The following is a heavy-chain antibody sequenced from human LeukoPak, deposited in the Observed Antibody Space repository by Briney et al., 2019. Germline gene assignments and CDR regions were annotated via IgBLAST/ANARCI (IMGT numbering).Heavy chain of an antibody. D-gene: IGHD6-13*01. CDR2: IYYSGST. CDR1: GGSISSYY. J-gene: IGHJ4*02. CDR3: ARVGLRGSSSL. Sequence: PSETLSLTCTVSGGSISSYYWSWIRQPPGEGLEWIGYIYYSGSTNYNPSLKSRVTISVDTSKNQFSLKLSSVTAADTAVYYCARVGLRGSSSLWGQGTLVTVSS. V-gene: IGHV4-59*12.